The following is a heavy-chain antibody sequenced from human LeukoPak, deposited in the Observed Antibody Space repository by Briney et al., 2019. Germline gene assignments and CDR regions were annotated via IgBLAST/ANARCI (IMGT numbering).Heavy chain of an antibody. V-gene: IGHV4-39*07. CDR2: IYYSGST. Sequence: SETLSLTCTVSGGSISSSSYYWGWIRQPPGKGLEWIGSIYYSGSTYYNPSLKSRVTISVDTSKNQFSLKLSSVTAADTAVYYCARGRYFDWLLPVNWFDPWGQGTLVTVSS. J-gene: IGHJ5*02. D-gene: IGHD3-9*01. CDR1: GGSISSSSYY. CDR3: ARGRYFDWLLPVNWFDP.